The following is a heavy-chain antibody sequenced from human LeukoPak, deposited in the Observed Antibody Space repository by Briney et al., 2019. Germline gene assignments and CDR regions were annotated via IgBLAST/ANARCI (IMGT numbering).Heavy chain of an antibody. Sequence: SETLSLTCAVSGGSISGYYWTWIRQPPGKRLEWVGYIYSSGSTNYNPSLQSRLTMSVDRSKNQFSLKLSSVTAADTAVYYCARAGDSDTYYCPFQHWGQGTLVTVSS. V-gene: IGHV4-59*12. D-gene: IGHD3-10*01. CDR3: ARAGDSDTYYCPFQH. CDR1: GGSISGYY. CDR2: IYSSGST. J-gene: IGHJ1*01.